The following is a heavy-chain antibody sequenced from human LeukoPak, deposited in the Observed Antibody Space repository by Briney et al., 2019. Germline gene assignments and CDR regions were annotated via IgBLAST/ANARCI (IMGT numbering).Heavy chain of an antibody. CDR1: GGSISSYY. Sequence: PSETLSLTCTVSGGSISSYYWSWIRQPPGKGLEWIGYIYYSGSTNYNPSLKSRVTISVDTSKNRFSLKLSSVTAADTAVYYCAREGNDVWGSYRYIDYWGQGTLVTVSS. CDR3: AREGNDVWGSYRYIDY. J-gene: IGHJ4*02. CDR2: IYYSGST. D-gene: IGHD3-16*02. V-gene: IGHV4-59*01.